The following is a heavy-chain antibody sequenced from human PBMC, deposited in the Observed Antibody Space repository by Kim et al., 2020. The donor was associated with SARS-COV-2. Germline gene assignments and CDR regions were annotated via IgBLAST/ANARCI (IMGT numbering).Heavy chain of an antibody. Sequence: SVKVSCKASGGTFSSYAISWVRQAPGQGLEWMGGIIPIFGTANYAQKFQGRVTITADESTSTAYMELSSLRSEDTSVYYCARDQIVVVPAAISTYYYGMDVWGQGTTVTVSS. D-gene: IGHD2-2*01. J-gene: IGHJ6*02. CDR1: GGTFSSYA. CDR3: ARDQIVVVPAAISTYYYGMDV. V-gene: IGHV1-69*13. CDR2: IIPIFGTA.